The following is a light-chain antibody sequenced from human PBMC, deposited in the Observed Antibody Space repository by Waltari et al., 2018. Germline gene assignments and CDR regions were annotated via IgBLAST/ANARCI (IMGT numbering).Light chain of an antibody. J-gene: IGKJ4*01. V-gene: IGKV3-20*01. CDR2: GAS. CDR1: QSVSSSY. Sequence: EIVLTQSPGTLSLSPGERATLSCRASQSVSSSYLAWYQQKPGQAPRLRIYGASSSATGIPDRFSGSGSGTDFTLTISRLEPEDFAVYYCQQYGSTFGGGTKVEIK. CDR3: QQYGST.